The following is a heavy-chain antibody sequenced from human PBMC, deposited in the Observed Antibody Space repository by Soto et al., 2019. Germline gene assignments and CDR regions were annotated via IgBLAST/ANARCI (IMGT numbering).Heavy chain of an antibody. CDR3: ASEESTNLDY. Sequence: QLQLQESGPGLVKPSETLSLTCTVSGGSISSSSYYWGWIRQPPGKGLEWIGSIYYSGSTYYNPSLRSLFTLSVETSKRQFSLKLSSVTAANTAVYYCASEESTNLDYWGQGTLVTASS. CDR1: GGSISSSSYY. D-gene: IGHD2-8*01. V-gene: IGHV4-39*01. CDR2: IYYSGST. J-gene: IGHJ4*02.